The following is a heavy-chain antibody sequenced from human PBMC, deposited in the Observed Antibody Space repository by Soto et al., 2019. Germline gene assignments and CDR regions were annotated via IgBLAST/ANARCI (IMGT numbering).Heavy chain of an antibody. J-gene: IGHJ4*02. CDR3: ARDNPPLGY. CDR2: ISAYNGNT. CDR1: GGTFSTYG. V-gene: IGHV1-18*01. Sequence: ASVKVSCKAPGGTFSTYGISWVRQAPGQGLEWMGWISAYNGNTNYAQKLQGRVTMTTDTSTSTAYMELRSLRSDDTAVYYCARDNPPLGYWDQGTLVTVSS.